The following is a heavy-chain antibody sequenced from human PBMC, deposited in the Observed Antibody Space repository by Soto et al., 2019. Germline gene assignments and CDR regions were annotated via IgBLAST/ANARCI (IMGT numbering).Heavy chain of an antibody. V-gene: IGHV3-74*01. CDR1: GFTFSSYW. Sequence: GGSLRLSCAASGFTFSSYWMHWVRQAPGKGLVWVSRMNEDGGTTDYADSVKGRFTISRDTSKNTLFLQMNSLRAEDTDVYYCARGRDGAFDIWGQGTMVTVSS. CDR3: ARGRDGAFDI. J-gene: IGHJ3*02. D-gene: IGHD2-21*02. CDR2: MNEDGGTT.